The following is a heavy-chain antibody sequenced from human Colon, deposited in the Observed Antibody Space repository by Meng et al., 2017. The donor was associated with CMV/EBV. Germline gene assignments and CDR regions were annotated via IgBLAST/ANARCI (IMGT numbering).Heavy chain of an antibody. D-gene: IGHD2-2*01. Sequence: TVCDGSFNSDYAFWSWLRQPPGKGLEWIGYIHYSGNTNYNPSLKSRVTMSIETSKNQFSLTLFSVTAADTAVYYCARDVMLPAPFFDPWGQGTLVTVSS. J-gene: IGHJ5*02. CDR2: IHYSGNT. V-gene: IGHV4-61*01. CDR3: ARDVMLPAPFFDP. CDR1: DGSFNSDYAF.